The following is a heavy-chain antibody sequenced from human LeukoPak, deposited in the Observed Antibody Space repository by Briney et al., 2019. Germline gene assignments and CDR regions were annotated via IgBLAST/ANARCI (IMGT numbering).Heavy chain of an antibody. J-gene: IGHJ4*02. CDR1: GFTFSRFW. D-gene: IGHD2-15*01. Sequence: GGSLRLSCAASGFTFSRFWMHWVRQAPGKGLVWVSRINSDGSSTTYADSVKGRFTISRDNAKNTLYLQMDSLRAEDTAVYYCAIGGYSSGHTPFDYWGQGTLVPVSS. CDR2: INSDGSST. V-gene: IGHV3-74*01. CDR3: AIGGYSSGHTPFDY.